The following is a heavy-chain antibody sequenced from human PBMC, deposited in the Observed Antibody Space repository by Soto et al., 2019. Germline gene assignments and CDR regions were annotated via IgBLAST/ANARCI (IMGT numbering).Heavy chain of an antibody. J-gene: IGHJ6*02. CDR1: GGTFSSYA. CDR2: IIPISDTT. CDR3: ARSQGSSTSLEIYYYYYYGMDV. D-gene: IGHD2-2*01. Sequence: QVQLVQSGAEVKKPGSSVKVSCKASGGTFSSYAISWGRQAPGQGLEWMGGIIPISDTTNYAQKFQCRVTITADESTSTAYMELSSLRSEDTAVYYCARSQGSSTSLEIYYYYYYGMDVWGQGTTVTVSS. V-gene: IGHV1-69*01.